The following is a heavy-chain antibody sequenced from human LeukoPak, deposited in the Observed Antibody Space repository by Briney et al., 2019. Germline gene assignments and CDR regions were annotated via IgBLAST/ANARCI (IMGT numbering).Heavy chain of an antibody. V-gene: IGHV1-69*13. CDR1: GGTFISYA. D-gene: IGHD3-3*01. CDR3: ASYRRQSGYFYYFDY. J-gene: IGHJ4*02. Sequence: ASVKVSCKASGGTFISYAISWVRQAPGQGLEWMGGIIPIFGTANYAQKFQGRVTITADESTSTAYMELSSLRSEDTAVYYCASYRRQSGYFYYFDYWGQGTLVTVSS. CDR2: IIPIFGTA.